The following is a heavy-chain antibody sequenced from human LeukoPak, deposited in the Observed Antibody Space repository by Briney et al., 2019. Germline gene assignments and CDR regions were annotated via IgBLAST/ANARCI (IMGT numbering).Heavy chain of an antibody. V-gene: IGHV4-4*07. CDR2: ISITEGT. D-gene: IGHD6-19*01. CDR1: GASVNAYF. Sequence: SETLSLTCTVSGASVNAYFWSWIRQPAGKGLEWIGRISITEGTNYDPSLKSRVTMSVDTSKNQCPLKLTSMTAADTAVYYCARLRRDSSGWYADDYWGQGTLVTVSS. CDR3: ARLRRDSSGWYADDY. J-gene: IGHJ4*02.